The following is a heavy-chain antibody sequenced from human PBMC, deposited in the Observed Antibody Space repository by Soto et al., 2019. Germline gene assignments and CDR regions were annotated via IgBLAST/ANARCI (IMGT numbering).Heavy chain of an antibody. D-gene: IGHD4-17*01. CDR1: GYTFTSYD. CDR3: ARVRLDYGLNWFDP. V-gene: IGHV1-8*01. CDR2: VNPNSGNT. J-gene: IGHJ5*02. Sequence: QVQLVQSGAEVKKPGASVKVSCKASGYTFTSYDINWVRQATGQGLEWMGWVNPNSGNTGYAQKFQGRVTMTRNTYISTAYMELSSLRSEDTAVYYCARVRLDYGLNWFDPWGQGTLVTVSS.